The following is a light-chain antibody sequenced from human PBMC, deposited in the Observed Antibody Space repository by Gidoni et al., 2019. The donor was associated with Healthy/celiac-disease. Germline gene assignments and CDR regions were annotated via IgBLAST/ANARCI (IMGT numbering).Light chain of an antibody. CDR3: AAWDSSLKAVL. CDR2: RNN. Sequence: QAGLTQPRSVSKGLGQTATLTCTGNSYNVGTDGASWVQQVQCHPPTFLPHRNNHRPSGISDRSSASTSGSPASLTITGLQPEYEADYYCAAWDSSLKAVLFGGGTKLTVL. V-gene: IGLV10-54*04. J-gene: IGLJ3*02. CDR1: SYNVGTDG.